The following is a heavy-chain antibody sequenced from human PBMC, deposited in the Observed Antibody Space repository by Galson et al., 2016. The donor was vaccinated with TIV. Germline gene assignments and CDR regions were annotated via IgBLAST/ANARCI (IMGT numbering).Heavy chain of an antibody. J-gene: IGHJ3*02. CDR2: GHHSGIT. Sequence: LSLTCAVSSYSIGSGFFWGWIRQTPGKGLEWIATGHHSGITYYNPSLKSRVAISLDTSNNQFFLRLNSVTAADRAVYFCARHEGGAFENWGQGTMVTVSS. V-gene: IGHV4-38-2*01. CDR3: ARHEGGAFEN. CDR1: SYSIGSGFF.